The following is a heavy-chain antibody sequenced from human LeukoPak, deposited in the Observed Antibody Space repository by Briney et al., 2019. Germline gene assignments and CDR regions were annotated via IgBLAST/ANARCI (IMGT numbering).Heavy chain of an antibody. Sequence: PSGGSLRLSCAASGFTFSSYWMNWARQAPGKGLEWVSAISGSGGSTYYADSVKGRFTISRDNSKNTLYLQMNSLRAEDTAVYYCAKDTRLSLYSSSWRPAFDIWGQGTMVTVSS. D-gene: IGHD6-13*01. J-gene: IGHJ3*02. CDR3: AKDTRLSLYSSSWRPAFDI. CDR1: GFTFSSYW. CDR2: ISGSGGST. V-gene: IGHV3-23*01.